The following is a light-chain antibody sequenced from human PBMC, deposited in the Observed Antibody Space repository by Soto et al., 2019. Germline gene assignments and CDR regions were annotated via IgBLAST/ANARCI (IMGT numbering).Light chain of an antibody. CDR2: EVT. CDR3: SSYAASNNFYFV. CDR1: SSDVGGYNY. J-gene: IGLJ3*02. V-gene: IGLV2-8*01. Sequence: QSVLTQPPSASGSPGQSVTISCTGTSSDVGGYNYVSWYQQYPGRAPKLMIYEVTKRPSGAPDRFSGSKSGNTASLTVSGLQAEDEADYYCSSYAASNNFYFVFGGGTQLTVL.